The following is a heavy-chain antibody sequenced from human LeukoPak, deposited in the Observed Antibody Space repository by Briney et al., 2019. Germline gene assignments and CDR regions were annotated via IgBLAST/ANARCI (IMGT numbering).Heavy chain of an antibody. J-gene: IGHJ4*02. V-gene: IGHV3-23*01. CDR2: ISGSGDST. CDR3: AKDGSYYQFDY. Sequence: GGSLRLSCAAPGFTFSSFAMSWVRQAPGKGLEWVSAISGSGDSTYYADSVKGRFTISRDNSRSTLYLQMNSLRAEDTAVYYCAKDGSYYQFDYWGQGTLVTVSS. D-gene: IGHD1-26*01. CDR1: GFTFSSFA.